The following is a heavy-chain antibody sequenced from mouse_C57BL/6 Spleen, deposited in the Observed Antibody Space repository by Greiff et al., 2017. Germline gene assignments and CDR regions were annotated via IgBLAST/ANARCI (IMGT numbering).Heavy chain of an antibody. D-gene: IGHD1-1*01. J-gene: IGHJ2*01. CDR3: ARSRSAWDYFDY. CDR2: ISSGSSPI. V-gene: IGHV5-17*01. CDR1: GFTFSDYG. Sequence: EVKLVESGGGLVKPGGSLKLSCAASGFTFSDYGMHWVRQAPEKGLEWVAYISSGSSPIYYADTVKGRFTISRDNATNTLFLQMTSLRSEDTSMYYCARSRSAWDYFDYWGQGTTLTVSS.